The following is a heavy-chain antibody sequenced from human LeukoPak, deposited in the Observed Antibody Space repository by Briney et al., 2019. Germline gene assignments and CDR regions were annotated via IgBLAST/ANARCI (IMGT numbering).Heavy chain of an antibody. V-gene: IGHV4-34*01. CDR3: ASLKRITMVRGVISHP. CDR2: INHSGST. Sequence: SETLSLTCAVYGGSFSGYYLSWIRQPPGKGLEWIGEINHSGSTNYNPSLKSRVTISVDTSKNQFSLKLSSVTAADTAVYYCASLKRITMVRGVISHPWGQGTLVTVSS. J-gene: IGHJ5*02. D-gene: IGHD3-10*01. CDR1: GGSFSGYY.